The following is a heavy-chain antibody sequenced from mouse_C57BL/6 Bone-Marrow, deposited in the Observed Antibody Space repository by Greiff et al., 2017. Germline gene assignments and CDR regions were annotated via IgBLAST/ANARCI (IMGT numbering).Heavy chain of an antibody. CDR1: GYTFTSYW. CDR3: ARKAYCYGSSLHYWCFDV. V-gene: IGHV1-69*01. J-gene: IGHJ1*03. CDR2: IDPSDSYT. D-gene: IGHD1-1*01. Sequence: QVQLQQPGAELVMPGASVKLSCKASGYTFTSYWMHWVKQRPGQGLEWIGEIDPSDSYTNYNQKFKGKSTLTVDKSSSTAYMQHSSLTSEDSAVYYCARKAYCYGSSLHYWCFDVWGTGTTVTVSA.